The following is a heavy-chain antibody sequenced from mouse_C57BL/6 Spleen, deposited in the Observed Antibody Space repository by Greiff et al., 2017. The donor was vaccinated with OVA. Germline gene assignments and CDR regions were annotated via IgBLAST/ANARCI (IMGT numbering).Heavy chain of an antibody. J-gene: IGHJ4*01. D-gene: IGHD3-1*01. CDR3: ARHEEPSSGYVGAMDY. Sequence: QVHVKQSGAELVKPGASVKLSCKASGYTFTEYTIHWVKQRSGQGLEWIGWFYPGSGSIKYNEKFKDKATLTADKSSSTVYMELSRLTSEDSAVYFCARHEEPSSGYVGAMDYWGQGTSVTVSS. V-gene: IGHV1-62-2*01. CDR2: FYPGSGSI. CDR1: GYTFTEYT.